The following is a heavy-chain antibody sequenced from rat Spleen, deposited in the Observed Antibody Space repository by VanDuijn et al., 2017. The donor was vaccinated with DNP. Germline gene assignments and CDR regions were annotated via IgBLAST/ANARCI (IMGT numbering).Heavy chain of an antibody. J-gene: IGHJ2*01. CDR1: GIIFSDHY. V-gene: IGHV5S13*01. Sequence: EVQLVESGGGLVQPGRSLKLSCAASGIIFSDHYMAWVRQAPTKGLEWVASISTSGEYTHYRDSVKGRFTISRDNAKNSQYLQMDSLRSEDTATYYCGRDLGGDYWGQGVMVTVSS. CDR2: ISTSGEYT. D-gene: IGHD5-1*01. CDR3: GRDLGGDY.